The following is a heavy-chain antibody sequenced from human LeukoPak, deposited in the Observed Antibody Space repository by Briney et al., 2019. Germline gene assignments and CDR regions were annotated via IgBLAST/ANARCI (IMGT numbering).Heavy chain of an antibody. D-gene: IGHD6-13*01. CDR1: GGSISSGSNY. Sequence: SQTLSLTCTVSGGSISSGSNYWSWIRQPAGKGLEWIGRIYTSGSTNYNPSLKSRVTISVDTSKNQFSLKLSSVTAADTAVYYCARSAGIAAAGTLGGDWFDPWGQGTLVTVSS. V-gene: IGHV4-61*02. CDR3: ARSAGIAAAGTLGGDWFDP. CDR2: IYTSGST. J-gene: IGHJ5*02.